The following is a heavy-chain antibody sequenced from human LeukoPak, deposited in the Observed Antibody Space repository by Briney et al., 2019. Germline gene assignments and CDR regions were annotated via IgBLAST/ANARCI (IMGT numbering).Heavy chain of an antibody. V-gene: IGHV5-10-1*01. CDR1: GYSFTSYW. Sequence: PGESRKISCKGSGYSFTSYWISWVRQMPGKGLEWMGRIDPSDSYTNYSPSFQGHVTISADKPISTAYLQWSSLKASDTAMYYCARHLPYYYYGMDVWGKGTTVTVSS. J-gene: IGHJ6*04. CDR2: IDPSDSYT. CDR3: ARHLPYYYYGMDV.